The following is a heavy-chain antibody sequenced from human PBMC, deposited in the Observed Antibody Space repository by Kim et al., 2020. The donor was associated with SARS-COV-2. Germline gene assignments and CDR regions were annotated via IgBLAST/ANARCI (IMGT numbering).Heavy chain of an antibody. V-gene: IGHV4-34*01. J-gene: IGHJ4*02. Sequence: SETLSLICAVSGGSLSGLYWSWFRQPPGKAPEWIGEVNDSGATNYSPSLKSRLTISVDRSRNQFSLNLMSVTAADTGVYYCAKGPLRYFDDWGQGTLVTVSS. D-gene: IGHD3-9*01. CDR1: GGSLSGLY. CDR3: AKGPLRYFDD. CDR2: VNDSGAT.